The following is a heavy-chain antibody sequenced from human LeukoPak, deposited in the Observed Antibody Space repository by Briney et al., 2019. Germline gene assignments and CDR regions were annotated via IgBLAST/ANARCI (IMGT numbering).Heavy chain of an antibody. V-gene: IGHV1-24*01. J-gene: IGHJ4*02. D-gene: IGHD1-20*01. CDR2: FDPEDGET. CDR1: GYTLTELS. Sequence: ASVKVSCKVSGYTLTELSMHWVRQAPGKGLEWMGGFDPEDGETIYAQKFQGRVTMTEDTSTDTAYMELSSLRSEDTAVHYCATDRGFITGTTFDYWGQGTLVTVSS. CDR3: ATDRGFITGTTFDY.